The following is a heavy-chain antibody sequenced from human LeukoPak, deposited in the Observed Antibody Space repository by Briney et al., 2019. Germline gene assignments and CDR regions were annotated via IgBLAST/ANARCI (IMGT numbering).Heavy chain of an antibody. V-gene: IGHV4-4*02. J-gene: IGHJ5*02. Sequence: SGTLSLTCAVSGGSITTSNWWSWVRQPPGKGLEWIGEVYHNGNTKYAPSLESRVTSSVDTSKNQLSLRLSSVTAADTAVYFCARDERRGWFDPWGQGTLVTVSS. CDR1: GGSITTSNW. CDR2: VYHNGNT. CDR3: ARDERRGWFDP.